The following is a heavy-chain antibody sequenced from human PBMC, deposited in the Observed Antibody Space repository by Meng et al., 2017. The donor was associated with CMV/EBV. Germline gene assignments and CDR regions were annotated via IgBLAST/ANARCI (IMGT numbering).Heavy chain of an antibody. Sequence: ESLKISCTVSGGSISSYYWSWIRQPPGKGLEWIWYIYYSGSTNYNPSLKSRVTISVDTSKNQFSLKLSSVTAADTAVYYCARGTEDYDFWLDYWGQGTLVTVSS. CDR3: ARGTEDYDFWLDY. V-gene: IGHV4-59*01. D-gene: IGHD3-3*01. J-gene: IGHJ4*02. CDR1: GGSISSYY. CDR2: IYYSGST.